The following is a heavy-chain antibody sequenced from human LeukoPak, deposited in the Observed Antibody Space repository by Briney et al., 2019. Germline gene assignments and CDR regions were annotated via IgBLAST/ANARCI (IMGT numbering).Heavy chain of an antibody. CDR3: ARAPYGDCRYYYFYLDV. J-gene: IGHJ6*03. Sequence: PETLSLTCTVSGGSINSYYWSWIRQPAGKGLEWIGRIYTSGSSNYNPSLKSRVTMSVDTSKNQFSLRLTSVTAADTAVYYCARAPYGDCRYYYFYLDVWGKGTTVTVSS. V-gene: IGHV4-4*07. D-gene: IGHD4-17*01. CDR1: GGSINSYY. CDR2: IYTSGSS.